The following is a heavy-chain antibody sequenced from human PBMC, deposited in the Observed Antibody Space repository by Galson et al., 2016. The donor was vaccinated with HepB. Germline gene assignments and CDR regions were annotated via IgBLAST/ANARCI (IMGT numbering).Heavy chain of an antibody. CDR2: ISSSGSTI. CDR3: ARKLRGYSSYLDV. D-gene: IGHD5-18*01. Sequence: SLRLSCAASGFTFSDYYMSWIRQAPGKGLEWVSYISSSGSTIYYADSVKGRFTISRDNATNSLYLQMNSLRAEDTAVYYCARKLRGYSSYLDVWGKGTTVTVSS. J-gene: IGHJ6*03. CDR1: GFTFSDYY. V-gene: IGHV3-11*01.